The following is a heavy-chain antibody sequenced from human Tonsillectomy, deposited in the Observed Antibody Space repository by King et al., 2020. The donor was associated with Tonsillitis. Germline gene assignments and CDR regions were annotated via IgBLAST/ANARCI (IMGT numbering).Heavy chain of an antibody. CDR2: ISSSSSTI. CDR1: GFTFSSYS. D-gene: IGHD6-19*01. J-gene: IGHJ4*02. V-gene: IGHV3-48*01. CDR3: AGSGYSSGWPFDY. Sequence: VQLVESGGGLVQPGGSLRLSCAASGFTFSSYSMNWVRQAPGKGLEWVSYISSSSSTIYYADSVKGRFTISRDNAKNSLYLQMNSLRAEDTAVYYCAGSGYSSGWPFDYWGQGTLVTVSS.